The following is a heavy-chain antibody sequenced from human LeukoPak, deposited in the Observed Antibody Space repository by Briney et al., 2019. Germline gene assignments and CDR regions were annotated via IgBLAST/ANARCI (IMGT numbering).Heavy chain of an antibody. CDR3: ARDLDTASGH. J-gene: IGHJ4*02. D-gene: IGHD5-18*01. V-gene: IGHV3-48*03. CDR1: GFTFSSYE. CDR2: ISSSGSTI. Sequence: GGSLRLSCAASGFTFSSYEMNWVRQAPGKGLEWVSYISSSGSTIYYADSVKGRFTISRDNAKNSLYLQMNSLRAEDTAVYYCARDLDTASGHWGQGTLVTVSS.